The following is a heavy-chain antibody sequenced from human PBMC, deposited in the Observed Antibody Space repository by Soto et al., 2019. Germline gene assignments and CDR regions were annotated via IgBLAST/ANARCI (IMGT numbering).Heavy chain of an antibody. CDR3: ARGRYFDRTRYYYYGMDV. D-gene: IGHD3-9*01. CDR1: GYTFTSYD. CDR2: MNPNSGNT. Sequence: ASVKVSCKASGYTFTSYDINWVRQATGQGLEWMGWMNPNSGNTGYAQKFQGRVTMTRNTSISTAYMELSSLRSEDTAVYYCARGRYFDRTRYYYYGMDVWGQGTTVTV. V-gene: IGHV1-8*01. J-gene: IGHJ6*02.